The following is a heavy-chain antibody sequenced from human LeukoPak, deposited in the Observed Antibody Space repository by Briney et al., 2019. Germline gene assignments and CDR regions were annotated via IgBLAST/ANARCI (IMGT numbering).Heavy chain of an antibody. CDR2: IKQDGSEK. Sequence: GGSLRLSCVASGFTFSTYYMSWVRQAPGKGLEWVANIKQDGSEKNYVDSVEGRFTISRDNAKNSLYLQINSLRAEDTAVYYCARDRTAAGLFDYWGQGTLVTVSS. D-gene: IGHD6-13*01. CDR1: GFTFSTYY. CDR3: ARDRTAAGLFDY. V-gene: IGHV3-7*01. J-gene: IGHJ4*02.